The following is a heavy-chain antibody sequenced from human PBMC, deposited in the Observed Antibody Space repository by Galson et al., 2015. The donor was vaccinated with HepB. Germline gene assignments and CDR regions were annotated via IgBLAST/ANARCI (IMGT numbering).Heavy chain of an antibody. CDR3: ARVGDDFWSGYYRDSYYFDY. J-gene: IGHJ4*02. CDR2: ISSSGSTI. V-gene: IGHV3-11*01. CDR1: GFTFSDYY. D-gene: IGHD3-3*01. Sequence: SLRLSCAASGFTFSDYYMSWIRQAPGKGLEWVSYISSSGSTIYYADSVKGRFTISRDNAKNSLYLQMNSLRAEDTAVYYCARVGDDFWSGYYRDSYYFDYWGQGTLVTVPS.